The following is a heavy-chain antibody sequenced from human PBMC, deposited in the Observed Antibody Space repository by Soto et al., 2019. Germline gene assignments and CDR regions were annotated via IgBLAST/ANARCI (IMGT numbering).Heavy chain of an antibody. J-gene: IGHJ6*03. D-gene: IGHD5-12*01. V-gene: IGHV3-48*01. Sequence: GESLKISCAASGFTFSSYSMNWVRQAPGKGLEWVSYISSSSSTIYYADSVKGRFTISRDNAKNSLYLQMNSLRAADTAVYYCASLYSGYDYKSPYYYYMDVWGKGTTVTVSS. CDR2: ISSSSSTI. CDR1: GFTFSSYS. CDR3: ASLYSGYDYKSPYYYYMDV.